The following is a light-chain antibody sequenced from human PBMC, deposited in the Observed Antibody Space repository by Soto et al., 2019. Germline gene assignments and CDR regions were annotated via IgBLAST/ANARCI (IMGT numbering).Light chain of an antibody. Sequence: EIVLTQSPVSLSLSPGERATLSCRASQTVDTYLVWYQQKPGQAPRLLIFGASNRATGIPARFSGSGSGTDFTLTINSLDPEDFALYYCQQRSSWPITFGQGKRLEIK. V-gene: IGKV3-11*01. CDR3: QQRSSWPIT. CDR2: GAS. CDR1: QTVDTY. J-gene: IGKJ5*01.